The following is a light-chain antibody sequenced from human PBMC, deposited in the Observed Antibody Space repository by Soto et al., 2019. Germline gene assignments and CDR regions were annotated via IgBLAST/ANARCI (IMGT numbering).Light chain of an antibody. CDR3: QQSNKSPWT. J-gene: IGKJ1*01. V-gene: IGKV3-20*01. CDR1: QSVGSGY. CDR2: ATS. Sequence: EIVLTQSPGTLSLSPGERATLSCRASQSVGSGYFAWYQQKPGQAPRLLIYATSSRATGLPDRFSGSGSGTDFTLTISRLEPEDFALYDCQQSNKSPWTFGQGTKVEIK.